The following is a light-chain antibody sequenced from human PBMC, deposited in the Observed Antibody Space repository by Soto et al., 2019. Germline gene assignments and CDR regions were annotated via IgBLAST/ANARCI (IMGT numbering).Light chain of an antibody. CDR2: DVS. Sequence: SALTQPASVSGSPGQSITISCTGTSSDVGGYNYVSWYQQHPGKAPKLMIYDVSNRPSGVSNRFSGSKSGNTASLTISGLQAEDEADYYCSSYTSSSTLENWVFGGGTKLTVL. V-gene: IGLV2-14*01. J-gene: IGLJ3*02. CDR3: SSYTSSSTLENWV. CDR1: SSDVGGYNY.